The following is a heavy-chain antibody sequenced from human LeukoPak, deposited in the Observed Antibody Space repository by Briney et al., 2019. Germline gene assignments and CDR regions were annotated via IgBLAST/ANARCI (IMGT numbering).Heavy chain of an antibody. CDR2: INTDGNGRT. J-gene: IGHJ2*01. D-gene: IGHD4-11*01. Sequence: GGSLRLSCVASGFTFRSYSMNWVRQAPGRGLEWVSLINTDGNGRTYYADSVKGRFTISRDNSKNTVYLQMNSLRAEDTAVYYCARVPNDYYYYFDLWGRGTLVTVSS. CDR1: GFTFRSYS. CDR3: ARVPNDYYYYFDL. V-gene: IGHV3-53*01.